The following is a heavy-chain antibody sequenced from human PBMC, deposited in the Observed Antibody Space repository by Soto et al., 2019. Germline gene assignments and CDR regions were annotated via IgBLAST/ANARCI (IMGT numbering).Heavy chain of an antibody. CDR1: GGSIRNVY. V-gene: IGHV4-59*01. Sequence: SETLSLTCTVSGGSIRNVYWSWIRQSPGKRLEWIGFIFHSGNAKYNPSLKSRVTISVDTSKNQFSLSLDSVTAAATAVYFCARAHAPTLPFDYWGQGTLVTVSS. J-gene: IGHJ4*01. D-gene: IGHD2-15*01. CDR3: ARAHAPTLPFDY. CDR2: IFHSGNA.